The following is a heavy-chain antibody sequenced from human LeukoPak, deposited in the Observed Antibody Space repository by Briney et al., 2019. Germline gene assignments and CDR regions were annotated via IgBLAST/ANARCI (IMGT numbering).Heavy chain of an antibody. V-gene: IGHV4-30-4*08. CDR2: IYYSGST. D-gene: IGHD2-8*01. CDR1: GGSTSSGDYY. CDR3: ARAPPGVAFDI. Sequence: PSQTLSLTCTVSGGSTSSGDYYWSWIRQPPGKGLEWIGYIYYSGSTYYNPSLKSRVTISVDTSKNQFSLKLSSVTAADTAVYYCARAPPGVAFDIWGQGTMVTVSS. J-gene: IGHJ3*02.